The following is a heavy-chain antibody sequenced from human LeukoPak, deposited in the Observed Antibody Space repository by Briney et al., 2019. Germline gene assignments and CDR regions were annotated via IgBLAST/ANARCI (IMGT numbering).Heavy chain of an antibody. CDR2: IYYSGNT. CDR3: ARDLSGTTSYSYYYYYMDV. J-gene: IGHJ6*03. CDR1: TGSISSYY. Sequence: PSATLSLTYTVSTGSISSYYWSWIRQPPGKGLEWIGYIYYSGNTNYNHSLKSRVTISVDTSKSQFSLKLSSVTAADTAVYYCARDLSGTTSYSYYYYYMDVWGKGTTVTVSS. D-gene: IGHD1-7*01. V-gene: IGHV4-59*12.